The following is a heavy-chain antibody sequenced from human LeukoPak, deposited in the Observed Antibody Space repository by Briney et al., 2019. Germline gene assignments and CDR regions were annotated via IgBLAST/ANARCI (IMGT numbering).Heavy chain of an antibody. CDR2: IYSNGIT. Sequence: SETLSLTCTVSGGSIFSYYFNWIRQPPGKGLEWIGYIYSNGITSYNPSLRSRSTISIATSKNQFSLWLTSVTAADTATYYCARRAYYDSSGYYPASGYFDLWGRGTLVTVSS. J-gene: IGHJ2*01. D-gene: IGHD3-22*01. CDR3: ARRAYYDSSGYYPASGYFDL. V-gene: IGHV4-4*09. CDR1: GGSIFSYY.